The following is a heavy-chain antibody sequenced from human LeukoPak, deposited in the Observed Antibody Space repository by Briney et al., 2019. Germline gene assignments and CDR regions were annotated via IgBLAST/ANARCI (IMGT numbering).Heavy chain of an antibody. Sequence: ASVKVSCKASGYTFTSYDINWVRQATGQGLEWMGWMNPNSGNTGYVQKFQGRVTITRNTSISTVYMELSSLRSEDKAVYYCARVGEPYYDFWSGYYSGYWFDPWGQGTLVTVSS. J-gene: IGHJ5*02. V-gene: IGHV1-8*03. D-gene: IGHD3-3*01. CDR2: MNPNSGNT. CDR3: ARVGEPYYDFWSGYYSGYWFDP. CDR1: GYTFTSYD.